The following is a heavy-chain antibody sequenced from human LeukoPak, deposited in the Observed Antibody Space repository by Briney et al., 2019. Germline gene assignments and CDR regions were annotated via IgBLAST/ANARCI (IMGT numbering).Heavy chain of an antibody. CDR2: IHTSGST. CDR1: GGFISNYH. D-gene: IGHD6-19*01. V-gene: IGHV4-4*07. CDR3: ARRDISSGWSFDY. J-gene: IGHJ4*02. Sequence: SATLSLTCTVSGGFISNYHWSWLRQPAGRGLELIGQIHTSGSTNYNPPLKSRVSMSIDTTEDQVSLTIRSVTAADTAFYYCARRDISSGWSFDYWGQGTLVTVSS.